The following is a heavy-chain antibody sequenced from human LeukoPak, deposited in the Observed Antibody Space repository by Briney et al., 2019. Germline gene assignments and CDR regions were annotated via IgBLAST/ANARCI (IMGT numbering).Heavy chain of an antibody. D-gene: IGHD5-18*01. CDR1: GFTFSSYS. V-gene: IGHV3-48*01. CDR3: ATLADLPVTGYSYDSLGGY. Sequence: GGSLRLSCAPSGFTFSSYSMNWVRQAPGKGLEWVSYISSSSSTIYYADSVKGRFTTSRDNSKNTLYLQMNSLRAEDTAVYYCATLADLPVTGYSYDSLGGYWGQGTLVTVSS. J-gene: IGHJ4*02. CDR2: ISSSSSTI.